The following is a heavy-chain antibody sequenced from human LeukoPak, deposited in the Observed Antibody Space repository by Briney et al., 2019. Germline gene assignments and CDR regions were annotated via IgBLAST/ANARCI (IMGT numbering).Heavy chain of an antibody. CDR3: ARGWGFDF. J-gene: IGHJ4*02. D-gene: IGHD7-27*01. Sequence: PSQTLSLTCAISGDSVSSNSAAWNWIRQSPSRGLEWLGRTYYRSEWYTDYAVSVKSRLTINPDTSKNQFSLHLNSLSPDDTAVYYCARGWGFDFWGQGTLVTVSS. CDR1: GDSVSSNSAA. V-gene: IGHV6-1*01. CDR2: TYYRSEWYT.